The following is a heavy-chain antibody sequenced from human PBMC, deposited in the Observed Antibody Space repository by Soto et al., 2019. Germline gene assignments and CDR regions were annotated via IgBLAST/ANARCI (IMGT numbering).Heavy chain of an antibody. CDR1: GGTFSSYA. V-gene: IGHV1-69*06. J-gene: IGHJ5*02. D-gene: IGHD2-2*02. Sequence: QVQLVQSGAEVKKPGSSVKVSCKASGGTFSSYAISWVRQAPGQGLEWMGGIIPIFGTANYAQKFQGRVTNTAAKATRIAYKELSSLRAEDTAVYYCARGKLYCSSTSCYRAGNWFDPWGQGTLVTVSS. CDR3: ARGKLYCSSTSCYRAGNWFDP. CDR2: IIPIFGTA.